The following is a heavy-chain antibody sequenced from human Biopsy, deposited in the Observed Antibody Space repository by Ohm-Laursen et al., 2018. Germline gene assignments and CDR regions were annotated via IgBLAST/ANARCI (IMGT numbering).Heavy chain of an antibody. D-gene: IGHD3-22*01. J-gene: IGHJ5*02. CDR3: ARGDYFDSNGYFWFDP. Sequence: TLSLTCTVSGGSISSGGSFWSRIRQRPGKGLEWIGHIFNSANTYYNPSLKNLITISGDTSKNQFSLKLNSVTAADTDVYYCARGDYFDSNGYFWFDPWGQGTLVTVSS. CDR2: IFNSANT. CDR1: GGSISSGGSF. V-gene: IGHV4-31*01.